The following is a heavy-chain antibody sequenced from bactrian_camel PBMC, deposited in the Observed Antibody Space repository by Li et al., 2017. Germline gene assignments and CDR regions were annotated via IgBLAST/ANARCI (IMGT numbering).Heavy chain of an antibody. J-gene: IGHJ4*01. V-gene: IGHV3S57*01. Sequence: HVQLVESGGGSAQTGGSLRLSCAVHGRTISDLSMGWFRQAPGKEREAVAGFGTDDSTYYTSSVKGRFTTWRDNAKTTLFLQMEDLRPEDSGLYTCAVDPACTTITGRVSGMPVGDPSRADWGPGTQVTVS. CDR1: GRTISDLS. CDR3: AVDPACTTITGRVSGMPVGDPSRAD. CDR2: FGTDDST. D-gene: IGHD2*01.